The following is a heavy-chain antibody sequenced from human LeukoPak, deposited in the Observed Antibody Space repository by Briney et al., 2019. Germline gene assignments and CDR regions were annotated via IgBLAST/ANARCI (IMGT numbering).Heavy chain of an antibody. CDR3: ARYCSGSSCFHYGMDV. V-gene: IGHV5-51*01. CDR1: GYNFINHW. D-gene: IGHD2-15*01. CDR2: IYPGDSET. Sequence: GESLKISCKGSGYNFINHWIGWVRQMPGKGLEWMGIIYPGDSETRYSPSFQGQVTISDDKSISTAYLQWSSLKASDTATYYCARYCSGSSCFHYGMDVWGQGTTVTVSS. J-gene: IGHJ6*02.